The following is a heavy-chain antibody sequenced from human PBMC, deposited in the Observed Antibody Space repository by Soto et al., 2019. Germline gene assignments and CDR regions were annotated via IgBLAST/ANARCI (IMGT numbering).Heavy chain of an antibody. V-gene: IGHV3-53*04. Sequence: GGSLRLSCAASGFTVSSNYMSWVRQAPGKGLEWVSVIYSGGSTYYADSVKGRFTISRHNSKNTLYLQMNSLRAEDTAVYYCARDSYGSGSYVADAFDIWGQGTMVTVSS. J-gene: IGHJ3*02. CDR2: IYSGGST. CDR3: ARDSYGSGSYVADAFDI. CDR1: GFTVSSNY. D-gene: IGHD3-10*01.